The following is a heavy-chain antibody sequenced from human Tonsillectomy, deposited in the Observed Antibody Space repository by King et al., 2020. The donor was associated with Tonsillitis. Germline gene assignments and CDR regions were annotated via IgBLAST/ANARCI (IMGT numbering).Heavy chain of an antibody. CDR3: ASHYYDRVFDY. V-gene: IGHV4-30-2*01. D-gene: IGHD3-22*01. CDR1: GGSISSGGYS. CDR2: IYHSGRT. J-gene: IGHJ4*02. Sequence: QLQESGSGLVKPSQTLSLTCAVSGGSISSGGYSWSWIRQPPGKGLEWIGYIYHSGRTYYNPSLKSRVTISVDRSKNQFSLKLSSVTAADTAVYYCASHYYDRVFDYWGQGTLVTVSS.